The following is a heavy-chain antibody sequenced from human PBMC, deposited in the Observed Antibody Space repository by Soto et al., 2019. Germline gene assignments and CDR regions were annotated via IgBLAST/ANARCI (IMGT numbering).Heavy chain of an antibody. CDR2: ISGSGNTI. D-gene: IGHD3-3*01. CDR3: AKVGYDTFGYYLRSFDC. V-gene: IGHV3-23*01. Sequence: GSLRLSCAASGFTFSTNAMSWVRQAPGMGLEFVSLISGSGNTIYYADSVKGRFTISRDNSKNTLSLQMNSLRAGDTAVHYCAKVGYDTFGYYLRSFDCWGQGTLVTVSS. J-gene: IGHJ4*02. CDR1: GFTFSTNA.